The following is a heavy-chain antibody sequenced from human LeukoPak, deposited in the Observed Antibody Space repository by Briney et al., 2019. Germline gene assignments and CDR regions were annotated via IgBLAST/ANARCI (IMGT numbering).Heavy chain of an antibody. CDR2: LSGSGGST. D-gene: IGHD2-2*01. Sequence: GGSLRLSCAASGFTFSSYAMSWVRQAPGKGLEWVSALSGSGGSTYYADSVKGRFTISRDNSKNTLYLQMNSLRAEDTAVYYCAKAADDIVVVPAALFDYWGQGTLVTVSS. CDR3: AKAADDIVVVPAALFDY. V-gene: IGHV3-23*01. J-gene: IGHJ4*02. CDR1: GFTFSSYA.